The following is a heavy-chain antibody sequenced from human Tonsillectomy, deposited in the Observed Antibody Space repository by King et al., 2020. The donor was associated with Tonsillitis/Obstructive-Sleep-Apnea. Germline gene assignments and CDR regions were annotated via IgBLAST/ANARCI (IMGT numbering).Heavy chain of an antibody. CDR3: VRDDNDGRAFDY. CDR2: INPSDSIT. D-gene: IGHD2-8*01. J-gene: IGHJ4*02. Sequence: VQLVESGAEVKKPGASVKVSCKASGYTFTRNYIHWVRRAPGQGLEWMGIINPSDSITTYAQKFQGRVTMTRDTSTSTVNMELSSLTSEDTAVYYCVRDDNDGRAFDYWGQGSLVTVSS. CDR1: GYTFTRNY. V-gene: IGHV1-46*01.